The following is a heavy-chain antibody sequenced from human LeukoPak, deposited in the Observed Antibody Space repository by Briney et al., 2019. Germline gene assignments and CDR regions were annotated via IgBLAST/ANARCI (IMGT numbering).Heavy chain of an antibody. CDR3: ARADSSGWYFSGWFDP. J-gene: IGHJ5*02. Sequence: ASETLSLTCTVSGGSISSYYWSWIRQPPGKGLEWIGYIYYSGSTNYNPSLKSRVTISVDTSKNQFSLKLSSVTAADTAVYYCARADSSGWYFSGWFDPWGQGTLVTVSS. CDR1: GGSISSYY. V-gene: IGHV4-59*01. CDR2: IYYSGST. D-gene: IGHD6-19*01.